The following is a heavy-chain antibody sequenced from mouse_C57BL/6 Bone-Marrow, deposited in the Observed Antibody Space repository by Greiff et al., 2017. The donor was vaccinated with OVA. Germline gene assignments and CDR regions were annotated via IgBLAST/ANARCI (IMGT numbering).Heavy chain of an antibody. CDR1: GYTFTDHY. D-gene: IGHD2-3*01. CDR3: ARDDGYFCEY. Sequence: QVQLQQSGAEVVRPGASVKLSCKASGYTFTDHYINWVKQRPGQGLEWIARIYPGSGNTYYNEKFKGKATLTAEISSNTAYMQLSSLTSDDSAVYFCARDDGYFCEYWGQGTTLTVSS. V-gene: IGHV1-76*01. CDR2: IYPGSGNT. J-gene: IGHJ2*01.